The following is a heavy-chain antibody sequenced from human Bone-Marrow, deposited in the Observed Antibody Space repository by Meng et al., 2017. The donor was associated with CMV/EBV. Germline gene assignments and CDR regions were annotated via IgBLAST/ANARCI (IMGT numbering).Heavy chain of an antibody. V-gene: IGHV4-39*01. D-gene: IGHD6-6*01. CDR3: ATLSRGSSQIFDY. Sequence: GSLRLSCTVSGGSISSSSYYWGWIRQPPGKGLEWIGSIYYSGSTYYSPSLASRVTISVDTSKNQFSLKLTSVTAADTAVYYCATLSRGSSQIFDYWGQETLVTVSS. CDR2: IYYSGST. CDR1: GGSISSSSYY. J-gene: IGHJ4*02.